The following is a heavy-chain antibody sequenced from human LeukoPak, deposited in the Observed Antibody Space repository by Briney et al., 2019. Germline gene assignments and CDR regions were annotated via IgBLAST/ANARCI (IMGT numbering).Heavy chain of an antibody. CDR1: GFTFSSYS. Sequence: GGSLRLSCAASGFTFSSYSMNWVRQAPGKGLEWVSSISCSSSYIYYADSVKGRFTISRDNAKNSLYLQMNSLRAEDTAVYYCARDKQLVHGGGVYWGQGTLVTVSS. J-gene: IGHJ4*02. V-gene: IGHV3-21*01. D-gene: IGHD6-6*01. CDR2: ISCSSSYI. CDR3: ARDKQLVHGGGVY.